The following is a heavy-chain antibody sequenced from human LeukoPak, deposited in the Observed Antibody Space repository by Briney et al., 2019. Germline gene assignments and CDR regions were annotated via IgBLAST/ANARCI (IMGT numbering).Heavy chain of an antibody. D-gene: IGHD6-13*01. CDR1: GGSISSHY. Sequence: SETLSLTCTASGGSISSHYWSWIRQPPGKGLEWIGYIYYSGSTNYNPSLKSRVTISVDTSKNQFSLKLSSVTAADTAVYYCARVAAAGTGYYYMDVWGKGTTVTVSS. CDR2: IYYSGST. CDR3: ARVAAAGTGYYYMDV. J-gene: IGHJ6*03. V-gene: IGHV4-59*11.